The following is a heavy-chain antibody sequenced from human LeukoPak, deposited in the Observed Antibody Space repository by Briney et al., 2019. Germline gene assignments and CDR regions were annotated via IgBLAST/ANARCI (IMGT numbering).Heavy chain of an antibody. CDR1: GGSISSYY. V-gene: IGHV4-59*01. J-gene: IGHJ4*02. Sequence: SETLSLTCTVSGGSISSYYWSWIRQPPGKGLEWVGYIYYSGSTNYNPSLKSRVTISVDTSKNQFPLKLSSVTAADTAVYYCARGPYYYDSSGYPFDYWGQGTLVTVSS. CDR2: IYYSGST. D-gene: IGHD3-22*01. CDR3: ARGPYYYDSSGYPFDY.